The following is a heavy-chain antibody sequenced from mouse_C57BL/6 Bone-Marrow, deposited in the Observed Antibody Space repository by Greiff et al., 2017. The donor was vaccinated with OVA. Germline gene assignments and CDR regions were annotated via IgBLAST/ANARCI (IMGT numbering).Heavy chain of an antibody. D-gene: IGHD1-1*01. Sequence: QQTPVHGLEWIGAIDPETGGTAYNQKFKGKAILTADKSSSTAYMELRSLTSEDSAVYYCTRLTTVVDYWGQGTTLTVSS. CDR3: TRLTTVVDY. V-gene: IGHV1-15*01. J-gene: IGHJ2*01. CDR2: IDPETGGT.